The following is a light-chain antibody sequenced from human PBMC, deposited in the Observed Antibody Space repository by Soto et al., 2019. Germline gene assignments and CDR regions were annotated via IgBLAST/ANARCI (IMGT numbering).Light chain of an antibody. V-gene: IGKV3-20*01. CDR1: QDITTY. Sequence: IVLTQSPATLYVSPGERASLSCRASQDITTYLAWYQQKPGQPPRLIIYAASRRATGIPDRFSGGGSGTDFTLTISRLEPEDFAVYYCQHYGNSPLYTFGQGTRLEIK. J-gene: IGKJ5*01. CDR3: QHYGNSPLYT. CDR2: AAS.